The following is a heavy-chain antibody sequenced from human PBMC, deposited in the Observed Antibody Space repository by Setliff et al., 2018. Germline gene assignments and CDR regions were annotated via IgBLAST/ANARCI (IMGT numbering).Heavy chain of an antibody. CDR1: GGSFSTYY. J-gene: IGHJ5*02. CDR3: ARRSQGRWYEVGWFDP. V-gene: IGHV4-34*01. D-gene: IGHD6-13*01. Sequence: PSETLSLTCAVYGGSFSTYYWNWIRQPPGKGLEWIGEINHSGSTNYNPSLKSRVTISVDTSKNQFSLKVNSVTAADTAIYYCARRSQGRWYEVGWFDPWGQGTLVTVSS. CDR2: INHSGST.